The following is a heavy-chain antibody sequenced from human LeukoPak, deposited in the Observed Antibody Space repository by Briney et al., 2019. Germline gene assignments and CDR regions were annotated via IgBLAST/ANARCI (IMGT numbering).Heavy chain of an antibody. CDR3: ARGYYDFWSGYLEYYFDY. D-gene: IGHD3-3*01. CDR1: GGSISIGTYY. J-gene: IGHJ4*02. Sequence: PSETLSLTCTVSGGSISIGTYYWSWIRQPPGKGLEWIGYIYYSGSTNYNPSLKSRVTISVDTSKNQFSLKLSSVTAADTAVYYCARGYYDFWSGYLEYYFDYWGQGTLVTVSS. V-gene: IGHV4-61*01. CDR2: IYYSGST.